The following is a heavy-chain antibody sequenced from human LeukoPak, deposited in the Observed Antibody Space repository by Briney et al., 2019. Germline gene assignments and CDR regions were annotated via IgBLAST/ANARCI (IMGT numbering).Heavy chain of an antibody. V-gene: IGHV4-61*02. D-gene: IGHD1-26*01. Sequence: SETLSLTCTVSGGSISSDNYSWSWIRQPAGKGLEWIGRVYTSGSTNYNPSLKSRVTISVDTSKKQFSLKLSSVTAADTAMFYCARDTLGATFPGAFDIWGQGTMVTVSS. CDR2: VYTSGST. CDR3: ARDTLGATFPGAFDI. J-gene: IGHJ3*02. CDR1: GGSISSDNYS.